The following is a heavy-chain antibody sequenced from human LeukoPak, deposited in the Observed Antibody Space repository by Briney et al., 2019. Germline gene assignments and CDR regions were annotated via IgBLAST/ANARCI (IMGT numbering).Heavy chain of an antibody. CDR2: IWYDGSNK. CDR3: AREVPAAARAFDY. CDR1: GFTFSSYG. V-gene: IGHV3-33*01. Sequence: WGSLRLSCAASGFTFSSYGMHWVRQAPGKGREWVEVIWYDGSNKYYADSVKGRFTISRDNSKNTLYLQMNSLRAEDTAVYYCAREVPAAARAFDYWGQGTLATVSS. D-gene: IGHD6-25*01. J-gene: IGHJ4*02.